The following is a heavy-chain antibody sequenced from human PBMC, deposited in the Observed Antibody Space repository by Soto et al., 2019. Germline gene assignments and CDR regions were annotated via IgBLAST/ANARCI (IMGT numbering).Heavy chain of an antibody. D-gene: IGHD4-4*01. V-gene: IGHV3-30-3*01. CDR1: GFTFSNYA. CDR2: ISYDGSNK. CDR3: ARDAIVERPDYKTRYYAMDF. Sequence: QVQLVESGGGVVQPGRSLRLSCAASGFTFSNYAMHCVRQAPGKGLEWVAVISYDGSNKYYADSVKGRFTISRDNSKNTLYLQMNSLRAEDTAVYYCARDAIVERPDYKTRYYAMDFWGQGTTVTVSS. J-gene: IGHJ6*02.